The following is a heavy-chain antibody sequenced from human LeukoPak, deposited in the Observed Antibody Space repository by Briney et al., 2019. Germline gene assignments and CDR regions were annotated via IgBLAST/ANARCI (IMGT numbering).Heavy chain of an antibody. CDR2: ISWDGTIK. D-gene: IGHD2/OR15-2a*01. J-gene: IGHJ4*02. V-gene: IGHV3-30-3*01. Sequence: PGKSLRLSCAASGFTFRSYAIHWVRQAPGKGLEWVAFISWDGTIKYYADSVKGRFSISRDNSKNTLSLQMNSLRGEDTAVYYCARDQSKLYPPDYWGQGPLVTVSS. CDR1: GFTFRSYA. CDR3: ARDQSKLYPPDY.